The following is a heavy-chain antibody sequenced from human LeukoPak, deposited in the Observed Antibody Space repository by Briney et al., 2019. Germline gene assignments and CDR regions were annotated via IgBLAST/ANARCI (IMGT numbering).Heavy chain of an antibody. J-gene: IGHJ4*02. CDR3: ARERPPGDSSNWFLEGYFDI. D-gene: IGHD6-13*01. CDR1: GGTFSSYA. Sequence: SVKVSCKASGGTFSSYAITWVRQAPGQGLEWMGRIIPIFGTANYAQKFQGRVTFTTDESTSTAYMELSTLRSDDTAVYYCARERPPGDSSNWFLEGYFDIWGQGTLVTVSS. V-gene: IGHV1-69*05. CDR2: IIPIFGTA.